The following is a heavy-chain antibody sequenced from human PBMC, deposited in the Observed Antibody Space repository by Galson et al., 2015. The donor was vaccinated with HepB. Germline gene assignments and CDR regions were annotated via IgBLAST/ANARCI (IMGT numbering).Heavy chain of an antibody. CDR2: VDPEDGET. D-gene: IGHD4-17*01. Sequence: VKVSCKVSGYTFTDYYMHWVQQAPGKGLEWMGLVDPEDGETIYAEKFQGRVTITADTSTDTAYMELSSLRSEDTAVYYCATFNSHDYGDPPDYWGQGTLVTVSS. J-gene: IGHJ4*02. CDR3: ATFNSHDYGDPPDY. CDR1: GYTFTDYY. V-gene: IGHV1-69-2*01.